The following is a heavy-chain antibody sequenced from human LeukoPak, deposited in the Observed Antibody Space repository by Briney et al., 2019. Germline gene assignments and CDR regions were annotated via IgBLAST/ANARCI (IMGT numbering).Heavy chain of an antibody. Sequence: SETLSLTCAVYGGSFSGYYWSWIRQPPGKGLEWIGEINHSGSTNYNPSLKSRVTISVDTSKNQFSLKLSSVTAEDTAVYYCARLPAKLNWDSSDYWGQGTLVTVSS. D-gene: IGHD7-27*01. J-gene: IGHJ4*02. CDR3: ARLPAKLNWDSSDY. CDR1: GGSFSGYY. V-gene: IGHV4-34*01. CDR2: INHSGST.